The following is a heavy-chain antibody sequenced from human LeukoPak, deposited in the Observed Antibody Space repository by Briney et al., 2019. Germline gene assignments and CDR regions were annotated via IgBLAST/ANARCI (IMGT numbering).Heavy chain of an antibody. CDR3: ARSDYGNAFDI. D-gene: IGHD4-17*01. CDR1: GGSISSGGYY. CDR2: IYYGGST. V-gene: IGHV4-31*03. J-gene: IGHJ3*02. Sequence: SETLSLTCTVSGGSISSGGYYWSWIRQHPGKGLEWIGYIYYGGSTYYNPSLKSRVTISVDTSKNQFSLKLSSVTAADTAVYYCARSDYGNAFDIWGQGTMVTVSS.